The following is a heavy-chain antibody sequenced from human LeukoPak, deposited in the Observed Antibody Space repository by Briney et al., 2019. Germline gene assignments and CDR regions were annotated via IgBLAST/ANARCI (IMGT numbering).Heavy chain of an antibody. CDR1: GFTFSTYS. D-gene: IGHD4/OR15-4a*01. CDR2: ISSSSIYI. J-gene: IGHJ4*02. CDR3: ARRAGAYSHPYDY. V-gene: IGHV3-21*04. Sequence: GGSLRLSCAASGFTFSTYSMNWVRQAPGKGLEWVSSISSSSIYIYYADSVKGRFTISRDNAKNSLYLQMNSLRAEDTAVYYCARRAGAYSHPYDYWGQGTLVTVSS.